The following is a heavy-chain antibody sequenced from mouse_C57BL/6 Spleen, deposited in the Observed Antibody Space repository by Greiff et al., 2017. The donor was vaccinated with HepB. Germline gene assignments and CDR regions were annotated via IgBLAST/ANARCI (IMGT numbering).Heavy chain of an antibody. J-gene: IGHJ3*01. CDR2: ISYSGST. V-gene: IGHV3-1*01. CDR3: AREEGSYGYDVWFAY. CDR1: GYSITSGYD. D-gene: IGHD2-2*01. Sequence: EVKLQESGPGMVKPSQSLSLTCTVTGYSITSGYDWHWIRHFPGNKLEWMGYISYSGSTNYNPSLKSRISITHDTSKNHFFLKLNSVTTEDAATYYCAREEGSYGYDVWFAYWGQGTLVTVSA.